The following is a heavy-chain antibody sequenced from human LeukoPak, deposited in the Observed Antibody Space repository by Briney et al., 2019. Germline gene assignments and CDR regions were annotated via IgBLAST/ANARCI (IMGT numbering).Heavy chain of an antibody. CDR1: GYTFTGYY. D-gene: IGHD6-13*01. CDR2: INPNSGDT. J-gene: IGHJ5*02. Sequence: ASVKVSCKASGYTFTGYYMHWVRQAPGQGLEWMGWINPNSGDTNYAQKFQGRVTMTRDTSISTAYMELSRLRSDDTAVYYCARRARRIAAAGMGGNWFDPWGQGTLVTVSS. V-gene: IGHV1-2*02. CDR3: ARRARRIAAAGMGGNWFDP.